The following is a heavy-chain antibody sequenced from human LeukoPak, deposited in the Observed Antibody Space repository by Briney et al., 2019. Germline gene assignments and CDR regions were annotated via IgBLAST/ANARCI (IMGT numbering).Heavy chain of an antibody. CDR1: GDSITSSSYY. V-gene: IGHV4-39*01. CDR3: ARHGGTRITLIEVYYFDS. D-gene: IGHD4-11*01. CDR2: VYYTGGT. J-gene: IGHJ4*02. Sequence: SETLSLTCSVSGDSITSSSYYWAWIRQPPEKGLEWIGSVYYTGGTSYSPSLKSRVTISVDTSKNQFSLMLSSVTAADTAVYHCARHGGTRITLIEVYYFDSWGQGTLVTVSS.